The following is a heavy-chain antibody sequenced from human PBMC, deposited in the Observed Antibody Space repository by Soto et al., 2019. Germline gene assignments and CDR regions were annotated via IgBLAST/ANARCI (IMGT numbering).Heavy chain of an antibody. CDR1: GGSISSGDYY. V-gene: IGHV4-30-4*01. CDR2: IYYSGST. D-gene: IGHD6-6*01. Sequence: PSETLSLTCTVSGGSISSGDYYWSWIRQPPGKGLEWIGYIYYSGSTYYNPSLKSRVTMSVDTSKNQLSLTLTSVTAADTAVYYCAREARTLDWYLDLWGRGTLVTVSS. J-gene: IGHJ2*01. CDR3: AREARTLDWYLDL.